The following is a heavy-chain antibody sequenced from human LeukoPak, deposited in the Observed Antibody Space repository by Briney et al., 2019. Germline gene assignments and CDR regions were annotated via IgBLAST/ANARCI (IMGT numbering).Heavy chain of an antibody. CDR1: GFTFSTYW. V-gene: IGHV3-7*01. J-gene: IGHJ4*02. CDR3: ARVGKNGWDFDH. CDR2: IIEGGDVK. D-gene: IGHD6-19*01. Sequence: GGSLRLSCAASGFTFSTYWMTWVRQAPGKGLAWVANIIEGGDVKYYVDSVKGRFTISRDNTKNSLYLQMTSLRADDTAVYYCARVGKNGWDFDHWGQGTLVTVSS.